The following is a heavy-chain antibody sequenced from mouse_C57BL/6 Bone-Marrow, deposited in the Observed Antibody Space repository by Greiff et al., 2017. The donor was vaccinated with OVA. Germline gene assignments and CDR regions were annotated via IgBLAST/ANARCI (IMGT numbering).Heavy chain of an antibody. Sequence: VQLQQSGPGLVQPSQCLSITCTVSGFSLTSYGVHWVRQSPGKGLEWLGVIWSGGSTNYNAAFISRLSISKDNSKSQVFFKMNSLQADDTAIYYCARKTVYYSNLLDYWGQGTLVTVSA. J-gene: IGHJ3*01. CDR1: GFSLTSYG. D-gene: IGHD2-5*01. CDR2: IWSGGST. CDR3: ARKTVYYSNLLDY. V-gene: IGHV2-2*01.